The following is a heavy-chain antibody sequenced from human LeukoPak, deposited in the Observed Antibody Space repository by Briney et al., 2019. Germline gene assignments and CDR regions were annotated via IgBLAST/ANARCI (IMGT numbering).Heavy chain of an antibody. CDR2: IRYDGSNK. Sequence: PGGSLGLSCAASGFTFSSYGMHWVRQAPGKGLEWVAFIRYDGSNKYYADSVKGRFTISRDNSKNTLYLQMNSLRAEDTAVYYCAKDLAHIVGATTGDYWGQGTLVTVSS. CDR3: AKDLAHIVGATTGDY. D-gene: IGHD1-26*01. CDR1: GFTFSSYG. V-gene: IGHV3-30*02. J-gene: IGHJ4*02.